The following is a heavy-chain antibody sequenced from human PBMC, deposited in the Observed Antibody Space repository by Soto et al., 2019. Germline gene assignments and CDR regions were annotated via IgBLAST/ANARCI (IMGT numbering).Heavy chain of an antibody. V-gene: IGHV6-1*01. J-gene: IGHJ4*02. CDR2: TYCRSKWYN. D-gene: IGHD6-6*01. CDR1: GDSVSSNSAA. Sequence: SQTLSLTCAISGDSVSSNSAAWNWIRQSPSRGLEWLGRTYCRSKWYNDYSVSVKSRITINPDTSKNQFSLQLNSVTPEDTALYYCARGPSGAARPNYFYYWGQGTLVTVSS. CDR3: ARGPSGAARPNYFYY.